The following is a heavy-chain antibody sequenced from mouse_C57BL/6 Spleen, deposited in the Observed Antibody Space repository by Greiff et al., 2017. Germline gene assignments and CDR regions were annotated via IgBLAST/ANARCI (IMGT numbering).Heavy chain of an antibody. CDR2: IRNKANGYTT. J-gene: IGHJ2*01. Sequence: EVPVVESGGGLVQPGGSLSLSCAASGFTFTAYYMSWVRQPPGKALDWLGFIRNKANGYTTEYSASVKGRFTISRDNSQSILYLQMNALRAEDSATYYCARWGGSSPFDYWGQGTTLTVSS. CDR1: GFTFTAYY. V-gene: IGHV7-3*01. D-gene: IGHD1-1*01. CDR3: ARWGGSSPFDY.